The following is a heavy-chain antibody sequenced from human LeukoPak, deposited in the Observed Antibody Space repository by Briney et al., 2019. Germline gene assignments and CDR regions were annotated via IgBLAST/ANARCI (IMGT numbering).Heavy chain of an antibody. CDR1: GFTFSSYS. V-gene: IGHV3-21*01. CDR2: ISSSSSYI. J-gene: IGHJ4*02. Sequence: GGSLRLSCAASGFTFSSYSMNWVRQAPGKGLEWVSSISSSSSYIYYADSVKGRFTISRDNAKNSLYLQMNSLRAEDTAVYYCAKMYYDILTGYPYWGQGTLVTVSS. D-gene: IGHD3-9*01. CDR3: AKMYYDILTGYPY.